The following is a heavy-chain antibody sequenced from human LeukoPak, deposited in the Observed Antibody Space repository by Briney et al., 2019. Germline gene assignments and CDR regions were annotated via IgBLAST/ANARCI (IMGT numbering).Heavy chain of an antibody. CDR1: GFAFSHYN. V-gene: IGHV3-48*04. Sequence: PGGSLRLSCAASGFAFSHYNMNWVRQAPEKGLEWVSYISIISSTLYYADSVKGRFTISIDNAKNSLYLQMNSLRAEDTAVYYCARDYGDYYGMDVWGQGTTVTVSS. J-gene: IGHJ6*02. D-gene: IGHD4-17*01. CDR3: ARDYGDYYGMDV. CDR2: ISIISSTL.